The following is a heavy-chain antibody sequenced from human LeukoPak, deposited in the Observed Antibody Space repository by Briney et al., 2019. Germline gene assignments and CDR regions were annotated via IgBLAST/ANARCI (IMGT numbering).Heavy chain of an antibody. J-gene: IGHJ5*02. CDR1: GYTFTSYD. CDR3: ARDILGIVGSSRLNWFDP. V-gene: IGHV1-18*01. CDR2: ISAYNGNT. Sequence: ASVKVSCKASGYTFTSYDISWVRQAPGQGLEWMGWISAYNGNTNYAQKLQGRVTMTTDTSTSTAYMELRSLRSDDTAVYYCARDILGIVGSSRLNWFDPWGQGTLVTVSS. D-gene: IGHD1-26*01.